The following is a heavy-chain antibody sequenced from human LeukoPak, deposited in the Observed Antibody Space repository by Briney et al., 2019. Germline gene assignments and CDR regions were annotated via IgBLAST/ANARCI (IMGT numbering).Heavy chain of an antibody. J-gene: IGHJ4*02. CDR2: VYYSGST. D-gene: IGHD3/OR15-3a*01. V-gene: IGHV4-39*01. CDR3: ARLSGYYTPFDY. Sequence: SETLSLTCTVSGGSISSGSYYWGWIRQPPGKGLEWIGNVYYSGSTYYNPSLKSRVTISVDTSKNQFSLKLSSVTAADTAVYYCARLSGYYTPFDYWGQGTLVTVSS. CDR1: GGSISSGSYY.